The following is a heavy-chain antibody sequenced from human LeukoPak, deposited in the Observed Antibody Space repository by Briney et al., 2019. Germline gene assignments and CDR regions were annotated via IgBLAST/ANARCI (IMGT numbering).Heavy chain of an antibody. D-gene: IGHD2-15*01. J-gene: IGHJ3*02. CDR2: IYYSGTT. Sequence: SETLSLTCTVSGGSISSSSYYWNWIRQPPGEGLEWIGSIYYSGTTYYNPSLKSRVTISVDTSKNQFSLNLSSVTAADTAVYYCARDEWRYCSGGSCYRAGVHAFDIWGQGTMVTVSS. V-gene: IGHV4-39*02. CDR1: GGSISSSSYY. CDR3: ARDEWRYCSGGSCYRAGVHAFDI.